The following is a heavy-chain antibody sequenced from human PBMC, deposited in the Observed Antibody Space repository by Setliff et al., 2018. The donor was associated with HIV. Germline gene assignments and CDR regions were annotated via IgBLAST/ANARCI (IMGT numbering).Heavy chain of an antibody. Sequence: RASVKVSCKASGYTFTGYYMHWVRQAPGQGLEWMGWINPNSGGTNYAQKFQGRVTMTRDTSISTAYMELSRLRSDDTAVYYCATANWVENFYYYMDVWGKGTTVTVSS. CDR3: ATANWVENFYYYMDV. CDR2: INPNSGGT. J-gene: IGHJ6*03. CDR1: GYTFTGYY. V-gene: IGHV1-2*02. D-gene: IGHD7-27*01.